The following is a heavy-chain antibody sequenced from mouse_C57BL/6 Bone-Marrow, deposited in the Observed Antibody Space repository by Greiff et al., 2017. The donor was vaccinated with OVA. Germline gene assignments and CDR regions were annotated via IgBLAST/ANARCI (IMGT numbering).Heavy chain of an antibody. Sequence: EVMLVESGEGLVKPGGSLKLSCAASGFTFSSYAMSWVRQTPEKRLEWVAYISSGGDYIYYADTVKGRFTISRDNARNTLYLQMSSLKSEDTAMYYCTRDRRYSNCFDYWGQGTTLTVSS. D-gene: IGHD2-5*01. V-gene: IGHV5-9-1*02. CDR2: ISSGGDYI. CDR3: TRDRRYSNCFDY. J-gene: IGHJ2*01. CDR1: GFTFSSYA.